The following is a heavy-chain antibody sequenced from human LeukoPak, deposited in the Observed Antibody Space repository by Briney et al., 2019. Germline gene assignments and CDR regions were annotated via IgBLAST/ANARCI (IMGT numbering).Heavy chain of an antibody. CDR1: GGSFSRYY. CDR2: INHSGST. J-gene: IGHJ6*03. Sequence: ETLSLTFAVYGGSFSRYYWSWIRPPPGKGLEWIGEINHSGSTNYNPSLKSRVTISVDTSKNQFSLKLSSVTAADTAVYYCARGRYYYYMDVWGKGTTVTVSS. CDR3: ARGRYYYYMDV. V-gene: IGHV4-34*01.